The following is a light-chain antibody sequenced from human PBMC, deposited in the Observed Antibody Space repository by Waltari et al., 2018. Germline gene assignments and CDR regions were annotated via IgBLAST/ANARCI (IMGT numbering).Light chain of an antibody. CDR2: AAS. J-gene: IGKJ5*01. V-gene: IGKV3-20*01. CDR3: QQYGSTLIT. Sequence: EIVLTQSPGPLSLSLGERVTLSCRASQSVSSSYLAWYQQNPGQAPRLLIYAASNRATGIPDRFSGRGSGTGFTLTISSLEPEDSAVYYCQQYGSTLITFGQGTRLEIK. CDR1: QSVSSSY.